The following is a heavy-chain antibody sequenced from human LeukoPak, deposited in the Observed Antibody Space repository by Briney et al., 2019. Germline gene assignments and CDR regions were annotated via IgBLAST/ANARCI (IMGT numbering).Heavy chain of an antibody. D-gene: IGHD6-25*01. CDR3: ARDIAAMTSAGGPDY. J-gene: IGHJ4*02. CDR1: GFTFTDYA. Sequence: PGGSLRLSCAASGFTFTDYAMHWVRQPPGKGLEWVAFISYNGVDKYYADSVKGRFTISRDDSTNTLYLQMNSLRAEDTAVYYCARDIAAMTSAGGPDYWGQGTLVTVSS. V-gene: IGHV3-30*04. CDR2: ISYNGVDK.